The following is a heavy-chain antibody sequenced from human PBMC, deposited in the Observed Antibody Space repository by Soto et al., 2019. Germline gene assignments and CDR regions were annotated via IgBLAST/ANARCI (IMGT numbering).Heavy chain of an antibody. Sequence: GGSLRLSCAASGFTFSIYAMSWVRQAPGKGLEWVSAISGSGGSTYYADSVKGRFTISRDNSKNTLYLQMNSLRAEDTAVYYCAKDSRLVTEYFDYWGQGTLVTVSS. CDR2: ISGSGGST. V-gene: IGHV3-23*01. CDR1: GFTFSIYA. J-gene: IGHJ4*02. D-gene: IGHD6-6*01. CDR3: AKDSRLVTEYFDY.